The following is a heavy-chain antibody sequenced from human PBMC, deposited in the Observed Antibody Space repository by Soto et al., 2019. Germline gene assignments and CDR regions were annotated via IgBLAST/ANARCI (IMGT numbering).Heavy chain of an antibody. CDR1: GYTFTSYG. Sequence: ASVKVSCKASGYTFTSYGISWVRQAPGQGLEWMGWISAYNGNTNYAQKLQGRVTMTTDTSTSTAYMELRSLRSDDTAVYYCVRGERWQQLHSIDYWGQGSSVTGSS. J-gene: IGHJ4*02. D-gene: IGHD1-26*01. CDR2: ISAYNGNT. CDR3: VRGERWQQLHSIDY. V-gene: IGHV1-18*01.